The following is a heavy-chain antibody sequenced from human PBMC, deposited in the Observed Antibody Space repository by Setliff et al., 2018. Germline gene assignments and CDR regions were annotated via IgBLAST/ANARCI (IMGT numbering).Heavy chain of an antibody. Sequence: ASVKVSCKASGYTFRNYAFAWVRQAPGQGLEWVGWISVYNGDTNYAQKFQGRVALTTDTSTSTAYMELRSLTSDDSAFYYCARAPSVELVTIRTDSWFTYWGQGTLVTVSS. CDR3: ARAPSVELVTIRTDSWFTY. CDR2: ISVYNGDT. J-gene: IGHJ4*02. CDR1: GYTFRNYA. D-gene: IGHD5-18*01. V-gene: IGHV1-18*01.